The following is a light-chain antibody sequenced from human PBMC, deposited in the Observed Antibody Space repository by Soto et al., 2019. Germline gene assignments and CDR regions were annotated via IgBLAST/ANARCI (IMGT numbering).Light chain of an antibody. CDR1: SSNIGAGYD. V-gene: IGLV1-40*01. Sequence: QSVLTQPPSVSGAPGQRVTISCTGSSSNIGAGYDVHWYQQLPGTAPKLLIYGNSNRPSGVPDRFSGSKSGTSASLATTGLQTEDDAYYYRESYDSSLSGSNVVFGGGTKLTVL. J-gene: IGLJ2*01. CDR2: GNS. CDR3: ESYDSSLSGSNVV.